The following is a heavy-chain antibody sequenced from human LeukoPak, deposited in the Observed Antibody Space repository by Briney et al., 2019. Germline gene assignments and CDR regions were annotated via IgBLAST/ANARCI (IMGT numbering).Heavy chain of an antibody. V-gene: IGHV4-59*11. CDR3: ARARGEGIVGTFDY. CDR1: GDSISNHY. CDR2: IFYSGNT. Sequence: KASETLSLTCTVSGDSISNHYWSWIRQPPGKGLVWIGYIFYSGNTHYNPSLKSRVTMSVDTSKNQFSLRLSSVTPADTAVYYCARARGEGIVGTFDYWGQGTLVTVSS. D-gene: IGHD1-26*01. J-gene: IGHJ4*02.